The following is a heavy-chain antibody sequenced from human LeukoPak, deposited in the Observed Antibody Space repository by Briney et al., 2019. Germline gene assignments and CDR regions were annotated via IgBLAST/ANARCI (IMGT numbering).Heavy chain of an antibody. J-gene: IGHJ4*02. CDR3: VKDPHSSGRYYFDY. V-gene: IGHV3-64*05. D-gene: IGHD6-19*01. CDR2: ISSNGGRT. Sequence: GSLRLSCSVSGFTFSNYAMHWVRQAPGKGLEYVSGISSNGGRTYYADSVKVRFTISRDNSKNTMYVQMSTLRVEDTAVYYCVKDPHSSGRYYFDYWGQGTLVTVSS. CDR1: GFTFSNYA.